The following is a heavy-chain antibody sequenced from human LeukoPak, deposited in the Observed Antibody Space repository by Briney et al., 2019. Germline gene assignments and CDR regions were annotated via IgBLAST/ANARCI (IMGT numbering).Heavy chain of an antibody. CDR1: GYTFTGYY. V-gene: IGHV1-2*02. Sequence: ASVKVSCKASGYTFTGYYMHWVRQAPGQGLEWMGWINPNSGGTNYAQKFQGRVTMTRDTSISTTYMELSRLRSDDTAVYYCARGPYCSSTSCYHSLFDYWGQGTLVTVSS. CDR3: ARGPYCSSTSCYHSLFDY. CDR2: INPNSGGT. D-gene: IGHD2-2*01. J-gene: IGHJ4*02.